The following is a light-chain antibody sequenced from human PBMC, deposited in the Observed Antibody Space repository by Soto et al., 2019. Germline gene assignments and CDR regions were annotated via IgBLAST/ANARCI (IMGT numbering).Light chain of an antibody. CDR2: DAS. J-gene: IGKJ1*01. V-gene: IGKV3-11*01. CDR3: QQRLNWPPG. CDR1: QSVSST. Sequence: EIVLTQSPCSLSLTPGARATLSCRARQSVSSTLAWYQQKPGQAPRLLIYDASNRATGVPARYSGSRSGTDSTLTISDLEPADFGIYYCQQRLNWPPGFGQGTKVDIK.